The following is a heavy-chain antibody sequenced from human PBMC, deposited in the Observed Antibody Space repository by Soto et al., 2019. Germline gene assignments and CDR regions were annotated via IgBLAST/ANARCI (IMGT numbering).Heavy chain of an antibody. CDR2: IFNMDSST. CDR1: GFSFSNYA. J-gene: IGHJ5*02. Sequence: GGSLRLSCAASGFSFSNYAMSWVRQAPVNGLELVSAIFNMDSSTYYADSVKGRFTISRYNSEKTLYLQMNSQRADGTAVYYCAKAVGPQSPRPHHWGQGTLVTVSS. V-gene: IGHV3-23*05. CDR3: AKAVGPQSPRPHH.